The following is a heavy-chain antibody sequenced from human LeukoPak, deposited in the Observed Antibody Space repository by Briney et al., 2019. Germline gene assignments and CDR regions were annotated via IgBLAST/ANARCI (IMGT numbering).Heavy chain of an antibody. V-gene: IGHV3-21*01. CDR2: ISSSSSYI. Sequence: PGGSLRLSCAASGFTFSSYSMNWVRQAPGKGLEWVSSISSSSSYIYYADSVKGRFTISRDNAKNSLYQQMNSLRAEDTAVYYCARGSIAAAGVDYWGQGTLVTVSS. D-gene: IGHD6-13*01. CDR1: GFTFSSYS. CDR3: ARGSIAAAGVDY. J-gene: IGHJ4*02.